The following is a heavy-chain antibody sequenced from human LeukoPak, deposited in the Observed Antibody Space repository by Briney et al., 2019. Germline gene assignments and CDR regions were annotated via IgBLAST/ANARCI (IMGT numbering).Heavy chain of an antibody. CDR3: ARQALVAATPPDY. CDR2: IYPGDSDT. V-gene: IGHV5-51*01. D-gene: IGHD2-15*01. Sequence: GESLKISCKGSGYSFTSYWIGWVRQMPGKGLEWMGIIYPGDSDTRYSPSFQDQVTISADKSISTAYLQWSSLKASDTAMYYCARQALVAATPPDYWGQGTLVTVSS. J-gene: IGHJ4*02. CDR1: GYSFTSYW.